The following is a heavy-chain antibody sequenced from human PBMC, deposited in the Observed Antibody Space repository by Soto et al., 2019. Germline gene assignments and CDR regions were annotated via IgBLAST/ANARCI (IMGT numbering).Heavy chain of an antibody. CDR1: VYSISSGYY. J-gene: IGHJ4*02. CDR2: IYHSGST. CDR3: ARTIYDFWRGYLRALDY. D-gene: IGHD3-3*01. V-gene: IGHV4-38-2*01. Sequence: PSETLSLTCAFSVYSISSGYYWGWIRQPPGKGLEWIGSIYHSGSTYYNPSLKSRVTISVDTSKNQFSLKLSSVTAADTAVYYCARTIYDFWRGYLRALDYWGQGTLVTVSS.